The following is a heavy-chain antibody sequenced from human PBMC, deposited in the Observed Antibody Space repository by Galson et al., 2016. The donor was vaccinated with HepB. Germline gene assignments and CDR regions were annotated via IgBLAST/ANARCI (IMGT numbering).Heavy chain of an antibody. CDR3: AKSMNWNNHLLLF. CDR1: GFTFTSYA. J-gene: IGHJ4*02. Sequence: SLRLSCAASGFTFTSYAMSWVRQAPRKGLEWVSAISGGGGSTYYADSVTGRFTISRDNSKNTVYLQMNSLRAEDTALYYCAKSMNWNNHLLLFWGQGTLVTVSS. V-gene: IGHV3-23*01. D-gene: IGHD1/OR15-1a*01. CDR2: ISGGGGST.